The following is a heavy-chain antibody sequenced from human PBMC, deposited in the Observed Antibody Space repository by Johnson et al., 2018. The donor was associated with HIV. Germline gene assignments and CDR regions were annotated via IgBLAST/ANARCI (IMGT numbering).Heavy chain of an antibody. D-gene: IGHD3-10*01. V-gene: IGHV3-30*02. CDR1: GFNFSNYA. J-gene: IGHJ3*02. CDR2: IRYDVSNK. CDR3: ANLAGSDAFDI. Sequence: VQLVESGGGLVQPGGSLRLSCAASGFNFSNYAMTWVRQAPGKGLEWVAFIRYDVSNKYYADSVKGRFTISRDNSKNTLYLQMNSLRAEDTAVYYCANLAGSDAFDIWGQGTMVTVSS.